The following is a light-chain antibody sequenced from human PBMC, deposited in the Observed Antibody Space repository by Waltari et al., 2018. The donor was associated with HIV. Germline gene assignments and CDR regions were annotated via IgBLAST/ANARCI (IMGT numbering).Light chain of an antibody. CDR1: QSISRW. CDR2: RAS. J-gene: IGKJ1*01. CDR3: QQYNTWWT. V-gene: IGKV1-5*03. Sequence: DIQMTQSPSTLSAYVGDRVTISCRASQSISRWLAWYQQKPGKAPKLLSYRASNLQNRVPSRFSGSGSGTEYTLTITSLQPDDIATYYCQQYNTWWTFGQGTKVEIK.